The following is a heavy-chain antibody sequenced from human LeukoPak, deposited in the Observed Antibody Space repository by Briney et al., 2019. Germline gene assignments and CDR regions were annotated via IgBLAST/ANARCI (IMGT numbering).Heavy chain of an antibody. Sequence: PGRSLRLSCAASGFTFSSYGMHWVRQAPGKGLEWVAVIWYDGSNKYYADSVKGRFTISRDNSENTLYLQMNSLRAEDTAVYYCAKTGYSSSWFKDYYFDYWGQGTLVTVSS. CDR2: IWYDGSNK. J-gene: IGHJ4*02. V-gene: IGHV3-33*06. CDR3: AKTGYSSSWFKDYYFDY. CDR1: GFTFSSYG. D-gene: IGHD6-13*01.